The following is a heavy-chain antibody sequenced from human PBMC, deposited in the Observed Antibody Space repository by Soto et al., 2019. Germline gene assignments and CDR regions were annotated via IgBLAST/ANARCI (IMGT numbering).Heavy chain of an antibody. J-gene: IGHJ4*02. CDR2: IRSKPNNYAT. CDR3: TRLSGTYGWYFDS. D-gene: IGHD1-26*01. Sequence: EVQLVESGGGLVQPGGSLKLSCAASGFNFSVSAMQWVRQASGKGLEWLGRIRSKPNNYATAYAASVKGRFTISRDDSKNTAYLQMNSLKTEDTAVYYCTRLSGTYGWYFDSWGKGTLVTVSS. V-gene: IGHV3-73*02. CDR1: GFNFSVSA.